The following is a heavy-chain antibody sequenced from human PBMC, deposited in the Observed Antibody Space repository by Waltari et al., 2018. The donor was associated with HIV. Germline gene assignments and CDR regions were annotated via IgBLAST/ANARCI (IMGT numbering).Heavy chain of an antibody. J-gene: IGHJ5*02. CDR2: IYYSGST. D-gene: IGHD3-22*01. V-gene: IGHV4-59*01. CDR1: GGSISSYY. Sequence: QVQLQESGPGLVKPSETLSLTCTVSGGSISSYYWSWIRQPPGKGREWIGYIYYSGSTHYNPALKSRVTISVDTSKNQFSLKLSSVTAADTAVYYCARDYYDSSGYYYGYSPWGQGTLVTVSS. CDR3: ARDYYDSSGYYYGYSP.